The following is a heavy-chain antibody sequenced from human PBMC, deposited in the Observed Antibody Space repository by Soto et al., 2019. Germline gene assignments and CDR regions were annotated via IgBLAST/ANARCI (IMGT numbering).Heavy chain of an antibody. Sequence: ASVKVSCKASGYTFTGYYMHWVRQAPGQGLEWMGWINPNSGGTNYAQKFQGRVTMTRDTSISTAYMGLSRLRSDDTAVYYCARAVTVRCSGGSCPLGYWGQGTLVTVSS. J-gene: IGHJ4*02. CDR1: GYTFTGYY. CDR2: INPNSGGT. V-gene: IGHV1-2*02. D-gene: IGHD2-15*01. CDR3: ARAVTVRCSGGSCPLGY.